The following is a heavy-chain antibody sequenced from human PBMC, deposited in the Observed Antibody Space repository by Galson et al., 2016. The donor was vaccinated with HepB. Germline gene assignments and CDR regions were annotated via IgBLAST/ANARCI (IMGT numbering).Heavy chain of an antibody. D-gene: IGHD6-6*01. CDR3: SRRVSARPYNWFDP. Sequence: SVKVSCKASGYIFTNYFVHWVRQAPGQGLEWMGIINPSGNSRKYASRFQVRVTMTSYTSTSTVYMELTSLRSECTAVYYCSRRVSARPYNWFDPWGRGTLVTGSS. CDR1: GYIFTNYF. V-gene: IGHV1-46*01. J-gene: IGHJ5*02. CDR2: INPSGNSR.